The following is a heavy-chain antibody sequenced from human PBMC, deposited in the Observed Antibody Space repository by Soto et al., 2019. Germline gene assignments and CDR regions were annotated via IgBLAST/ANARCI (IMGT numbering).Heavy chain of an antibody. J-gene: IGHJ6*02. D-gene: IGHD4-17*01. Sequence: SETLSLTCAVYGGSFSAYYWSWIRQPPGKGLEWIGEINHSGSITYNPSLKSRVTISVDRSKNQFSLKLSSVTAADTAVYYCARVLYGDYFYYGMDVWGQGTTVTVSS. V-gene: IGHV4-34*01. CDR1: GGSFSAYY. CDR2: INHSGSI. CDR3: ARVLYGDYFYYGMDV.